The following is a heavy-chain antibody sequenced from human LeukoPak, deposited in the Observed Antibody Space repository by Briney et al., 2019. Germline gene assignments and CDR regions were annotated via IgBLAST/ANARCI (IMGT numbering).Heavy chain of an antibody. D-gene: IGHD5-18*01. V-gene: IGHV3-23*01. CDR3: AKRDSAGLHYFDY. J-gene: IGHJ4*02. CDR2: LGKSGST. Sequence: GGSLRLSCAASGFTFSYYAMSWVRQAPGKGLEWVSTLGKSGSTYYADSVKGRFTISRDNSKSTLYLQMNSLRAEDTAVYYCAKRDSAGLHYFDYWGQGTLVTVSS. CDR1: GFTFSYYA.